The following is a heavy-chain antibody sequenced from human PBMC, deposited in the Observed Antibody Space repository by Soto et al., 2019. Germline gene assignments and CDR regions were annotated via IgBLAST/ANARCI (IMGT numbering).Heavy chain of an antibody. D-gene: IGHD5-12*01. CDR2: IYHSGST. J-gene: IGHJ4*02. V-gene: IGHV4-30-2*01. Sequence: QLQLQESGSGLVKPSQTLSLTCAVSGGSISSGGYSWSWIRQPPGKGLEWIGYIYHSGSTYYNPPLTSRVTISVARPKNQFSLKLSSVTAADTAVYYCAAGGGLPRYYWGQGTLVTVSS. CDR3: AAGGGLPRYY. CDR1: GGSISSGGYS.